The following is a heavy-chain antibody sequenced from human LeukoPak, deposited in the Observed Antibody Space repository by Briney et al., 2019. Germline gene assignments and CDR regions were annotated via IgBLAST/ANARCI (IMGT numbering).Heavy chain of an antibody. Sequence: GASVKVSCKASGYTFTCYYMHWVRQAPGQGLEGMGWINPNSGGTNYAQKFQGRVTMTRDTSINTAYMELSSLRSGDTAVYYCARGTWSSNSGNWFDPWGQGTLVTVSS. V-gene: IGHV1-2*02. CDR3: ARGTWSSNSGNWFDP. CDR2: INPNSGGT. J-gene: IGHJ5*02. D-gene: IGHD6-6*01. CDR1: GYTFTCYY.